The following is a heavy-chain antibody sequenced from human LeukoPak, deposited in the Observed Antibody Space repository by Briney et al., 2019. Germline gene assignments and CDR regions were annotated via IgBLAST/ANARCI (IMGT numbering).Heavy chain of an antibody. CDR3: AIWSYDFDY. Sequence: QSGGSLRLSCAASGFTFDDYAVHWVRQAPGKGLEWVSGISWNSGSIGYADSVKGRFTISRDNAKNSLYLQMNSLRAEDTALYYCAIWSYDFDYWGQGTLVTVSS. CDR1: GFTFDDYA. V-gene: IGHV3-9*01. CDR2: ISWNSGSI. J-gene: IGHJ4*02. D-gene: IGHD1-26*01.